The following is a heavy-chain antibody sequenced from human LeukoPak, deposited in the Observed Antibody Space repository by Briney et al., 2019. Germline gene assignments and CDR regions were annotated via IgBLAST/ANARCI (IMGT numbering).Heavy chain of an antibody. CDR2: ISGSAYST. CDR3: ALNTSGFKLGDAFDI. J-gene: IGHJ3*02. CDR1: GFTFCRYP. V-gene: IGHV3-23*01. D-gene: IGHD3-22*01. Sequence: GGSLRLSCAASGFTFCRYPMTWVRQAPGKGLEWISAISGSAYSTSYADSVKGRFTISRDNSKNTLYLQMNSLRAEDTAIYYSALNTSGFKLGDAFDIWGQGTMVTVSS.